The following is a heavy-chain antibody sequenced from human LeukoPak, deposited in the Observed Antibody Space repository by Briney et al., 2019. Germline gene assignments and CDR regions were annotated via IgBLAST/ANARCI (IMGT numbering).Heavy chain of an antibody. D-gene: IGHD5-24*01. Sequence: ASVKVSCKASGYTFTGYYMHWVRQAPGQGLEWMGWINPNSGGTNYAQKFQGRATMTRDTSISTAYMELSRLRSDDTAVYYCARDKQMATTYYYYYYYMDVWGKGTTVTISS. CDR2: INPNSGGT. CDR3: ARDKQMATTYYYYYYYMDV. V-gene: IGHV1-2*02. CDR1: GYTFTGYY. J-gene: IGHJ6*03.